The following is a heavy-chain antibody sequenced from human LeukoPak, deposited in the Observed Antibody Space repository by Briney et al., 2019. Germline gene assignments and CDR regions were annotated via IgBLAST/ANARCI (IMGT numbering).Heavy chain of an antibody. V-gene: IGHV4-34*01. CDR2: INHSGST. CDR3: AREVLGGYCSGGSCYSKRAKYYYYYMDV. CDR1: GGSFSGYY. Sequence: SETLSLTCGVNGGSFSGYYWNWIRQTPGKGLEWIGEINHSGSTNYNPSLKSRVTISVDTSKNQFSLKLSSVTAADTAVYYCAREVLGGYCSGGSCYSKRAKYYYYYMDVWGKGTTVTVSS. D-gene: IGHD2-15*01. J-gene: IGHJ6*03.